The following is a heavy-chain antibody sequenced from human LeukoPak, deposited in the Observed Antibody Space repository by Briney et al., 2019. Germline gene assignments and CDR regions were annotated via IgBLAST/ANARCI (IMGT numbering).Heavy chain of an antibody. Sequence: GGSLRLSCAASGFTFSSYWMSWVRQAPGKGLEWVANIKQDGSEKYYVDSVKGRFTISRDNAKNSLYLQMNSLRAEDTAVYYCARVLTQYYYDSSGYYDYWGQGTLVTVSS. CDR1: GFTFSSYW. CDR3: ARVLTQYYYDSSGYYDY. V-gene: IGHV3-7*01. D-gene: IGHD3-22*01. CDR2: IKQDGSEK. J-gene: IGHJ4*02.